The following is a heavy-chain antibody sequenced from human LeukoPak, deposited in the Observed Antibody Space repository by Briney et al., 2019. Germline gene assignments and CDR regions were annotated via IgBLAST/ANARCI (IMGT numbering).Heavy chain of an antibody. J-gene: IGHJ4*02. CDR1: GFTFSSYA. V-gene: IGHV3-23*01. CDR2: ISGSGVST. D-gene: IGHD2-15*01. Sequence: AGGSLRLSCAASGFTFSSYAMNWVRQAPGKGLEWVSTISGSGVSTYYADSGKGRFTISRDSSKNTLYLEMNSLRAEDTAVYYCAPAGGGLFDYWGQGTLVTVSS. CDR3: APAGGGLFDY.